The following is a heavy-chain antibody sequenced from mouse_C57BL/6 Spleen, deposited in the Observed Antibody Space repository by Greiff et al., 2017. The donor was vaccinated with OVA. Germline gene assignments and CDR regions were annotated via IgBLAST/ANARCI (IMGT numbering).Heavy chain of an antibody. CDR1: GYSITSGYY. CDR2: ISYDGSN. V-gene: IGHV3-6*01. J-gene: IGHJ3*01. CDR3: AREDYDYDVGTWFAY. Sequence: EVQLQQSGPGLVKPSQSLSLTCSVTGYSITSGYYWNWIRQFPGNKLEWMGYISYDGSNNYNPSLKNRISITRDTSKNQFFLKLNSVTTEDTATYYCAREDYDYDVGTWFAYWGQGTLVTVSA. D-gene: IGHD2-4*01.